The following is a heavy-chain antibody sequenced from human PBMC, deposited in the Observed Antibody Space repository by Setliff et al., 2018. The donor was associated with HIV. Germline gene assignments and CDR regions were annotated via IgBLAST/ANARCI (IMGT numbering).Heavy chain of an antibody. CDR2: INHSGST. D-gene: IGHD1-26*01. V-gene: IGHV4-34*01. CDR1: GESFTDHF. CDR3: ARGREVKRDTYYDYFYMDV. J-gene: IGHJ6*03. Sequence: PSETLSLTCAVYGESFTDHFWTWILQSPGKGLEWLGEINHSGSTNQNPSLKSRFNLSVDTSKNQFSLRMNSVTAADTAVYYCARGREVKRDTYYDYFYMDVWSRGTAVTVSS.